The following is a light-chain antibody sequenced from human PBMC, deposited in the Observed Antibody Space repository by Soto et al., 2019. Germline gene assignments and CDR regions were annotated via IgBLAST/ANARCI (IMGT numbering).Light chain of an antibody. Sequence: QSVLTQSPSASGTPGQRVTISCSGQNSNIGTYYAYWYQHLPGAAPKLLIYSTNMRPSGVPDRFSGSKSGTSASLAISGLRAEDEGHYYCASWDVSLSGGVFGGGTKLTVL. CDR2: STN. CDR1: NSNIGTYY. V-gene: IGLV1-47*02. J-gene: IGLJ3*02. CDR3: ASWDVSLSGGV.